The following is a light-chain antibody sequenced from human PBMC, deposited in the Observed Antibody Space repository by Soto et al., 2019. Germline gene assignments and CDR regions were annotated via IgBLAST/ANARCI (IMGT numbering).Light chain of an antibody. V-gene: IGKV3-20*01. J-gene: IGKJ1*01. CDR3: QQSGSSTGT. CDR2: ETS. Sequence: EIVLTQSPGTLSLSPGERATLSCRASQRVRDSHLAWYPQKPGQAPSLLIYETSSRATGIPDRFRGSVSGTEFALTITRVEPEDVAMYFCQQSGSSTGTFDQGTKVE. CDR1: QRVRDSH.